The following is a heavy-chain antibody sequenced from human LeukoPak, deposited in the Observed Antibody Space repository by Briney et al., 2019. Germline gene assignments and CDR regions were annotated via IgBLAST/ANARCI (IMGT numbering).Heavy chain of an antibody. Sequence: SETLSLTCTVSGDSIRGGDYYWTWIRQHPGKGLEWIGYINYSGRTYYNPSLKSRITISVDTSKNQFSLKVSSVTAADTAVYYCARSILGVWYYFNYWGQGTLVTVSS. D-gene: IGHD2-21*01. CDR1: GDSIRGGDYY. CDR2: INYSGRT. V-gene: IGHV4-31*03. CDR3: ARSILGVWYYFNY. J-gene: IGHJ4*02.